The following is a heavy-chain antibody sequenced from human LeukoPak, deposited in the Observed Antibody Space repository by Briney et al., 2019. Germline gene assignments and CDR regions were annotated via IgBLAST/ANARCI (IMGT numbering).Heavy chain of an antibody. CDR2: ISSSSSYI. J-gene: IGHJ4*02. D-gene: IGHD3-22*01. V-gene: IGHV3-21*01. CDR3: ARDRDYYDSSGYPEY. CDR1: GFTFSCYS. Sequence: GGSLRLSCAASGFTFSCYSMNWVRQPPGKGLEWVTSISSSSSYIYYADSVKGRFTISRDNAKNSLYLQMNSLRAEDTAVYYCARDRDYYDSSGYPEYWGQGTLVTVSS.